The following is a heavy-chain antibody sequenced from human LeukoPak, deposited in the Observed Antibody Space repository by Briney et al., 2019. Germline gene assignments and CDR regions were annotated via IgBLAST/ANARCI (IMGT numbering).Heavy chain of an antibody. J-gene: IGHJ6*03. V-gene: IGHV3-53*05. D-gene: IGHD4-17*01. CDR2: IYSGGST. CDR3: ARGRTVPYYYYSYYMDV. Sequence: GGSLRLSCAASGFTVSSYSMSWVRQAPGKGLEWVSGIYSGGSTYYADSVKGRFTISRDNSKNTLYLLMNSLRSEDTAVYYCARGRTVPYYYYSYYMDVWGKGTTVTVSS. CDR1: GFTVSSYS.